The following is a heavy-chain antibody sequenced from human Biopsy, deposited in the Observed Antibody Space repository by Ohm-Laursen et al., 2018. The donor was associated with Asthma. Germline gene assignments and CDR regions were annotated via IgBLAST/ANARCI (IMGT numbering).Heavy chain of an antibody. D-gene: IGHD1-14*01. CDR1: GFTFRHHN. CDR2: ITDTSRYI. CDR3: AREGPELPTELDY. J-gene: IGHJ4*02. Sequence: GSLRLSRAASGFTFRHHNMNWVRPAPGKGLAWVSSITDTSRYIKYADSVKARFTISRDNAKNSLDLQMNSRRAEGTAVYYCAREGPELPTELDYWGPGTLVTVSS. V-gene: IGHV3-21*01.